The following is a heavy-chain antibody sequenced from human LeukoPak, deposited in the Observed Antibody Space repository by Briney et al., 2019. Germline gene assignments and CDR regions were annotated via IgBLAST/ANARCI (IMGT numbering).Heavy chain of an antibody. CDR1: GYSISSGYY. CDR2: IYHSGST. V-gene: IGHV4-38-2*02. J-gene: IGHJ4*02. Sequence: SETLSLTCTVSGYSISSGYYWGWIRQPPGKGLEWIGSIYHSGSTYYNPSLKSRVTISVDTSKNQFSLKLSSVTAADTAVYYCARAASGSWYVYFDYWGQGTLVTVSS. D-gene: IGHD6-13*01. CDR3: ARAASGSWYVYFDY.